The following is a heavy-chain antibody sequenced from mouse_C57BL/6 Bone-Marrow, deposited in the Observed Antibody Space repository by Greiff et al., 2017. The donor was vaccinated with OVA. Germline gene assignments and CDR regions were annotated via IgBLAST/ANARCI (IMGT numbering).Heavy chain of an antibody. CDR3: ASPIYYDYPAWFAY. Sequence: QVQLQQSGAELVRPGTSVKVSCKASGYAFTNYLIEWVKQRPGQGLEWIGVINPGSGGTNYNEKFKGKATLTADKSSSTAYMQLSSRTSEDSAVYFCASPIYYDYPAWFAYWGQGTLVTVSA. V-gene: IGHV1-54*01. CDR1: GYAFTNYL. D-gene: IGHD2-4*01. CDR2: INPGSGGT. J-gene: IGHJ3*01.